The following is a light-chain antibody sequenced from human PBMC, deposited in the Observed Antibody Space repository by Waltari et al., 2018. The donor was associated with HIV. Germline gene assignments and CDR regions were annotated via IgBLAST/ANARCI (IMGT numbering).Light chain of an antibody. V-gene: IGKV3-11*01. Sequence: EIVLTQSPATLSLSPGERATLSCRASQSVSSYLAWYQQKPGQAPRLLIYDASNRATGIPARFSGSGSGTDFTLTISSLEPEDFAVYYCQQRPPATFGQGTRLEIK. J-gene: IGKJ5*01. CDR1: QSVSSY. CDR2: DAS. CDR3: QQRPPAT.